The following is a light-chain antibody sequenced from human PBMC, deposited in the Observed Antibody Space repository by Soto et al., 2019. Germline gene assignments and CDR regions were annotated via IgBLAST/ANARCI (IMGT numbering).Light chain of an antibody. J-gene: IGLJ3*02. CDR3: QAYDYSLTAAV. CDR1: TSNLGAGYD. Sequence: QAVVTQPPSLSGAPGQRVTLSCTGTTSNLGAGYDVHWYQQLPGAAPKLVIFGNRNRPSGVPERFSRSKSGTSASLAITGLQAEDDADYYCQAYDYSLTAAVFGGGPKVTVL. V-gene: IGLV1-40*01. CDR2: GNR.